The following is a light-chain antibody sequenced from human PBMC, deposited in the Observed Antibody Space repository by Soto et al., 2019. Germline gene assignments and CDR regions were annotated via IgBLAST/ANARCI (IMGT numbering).Light chain of an antibody. CDR1: QGISKK. J-gene: IGKJ1*01. Sequence: KLMTLSPVTLSVDQRGRVTFSCRASQGISKKVAWYQHRPGQAPRLLISAVSTGATGVPARFSGSGSGTEFTLTISRLEPEDFAVYYCQQYGSSPRTFGQGTKVDIK. CDR3: QQYGSSPRT. CDR2: AVS. V-gene: IGKV3-15*01.